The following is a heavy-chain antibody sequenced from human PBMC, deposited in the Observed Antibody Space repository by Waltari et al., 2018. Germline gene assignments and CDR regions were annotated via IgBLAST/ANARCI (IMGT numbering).Heavy chain of an antibody. J-gene: IGHJ4*02. CDR1: GFTFTTYP. Sequence: EVQVLESGRGLVQPGGSLRLSCAASGFTFTTYPMTWVRQAPGKGLEWVSSVSGGGGTTYYADSVKGRFTISRDNSKNTLFLQMNSLRAEDTAVYYCGTSPDYSTSGGYWGQGTLVTVSS. CDR2: VSGGGGTT. D-gene: IGHD4-4*01. CDR3: GTSPDYSTSGGY. V-gene: IGHV3-23*01.